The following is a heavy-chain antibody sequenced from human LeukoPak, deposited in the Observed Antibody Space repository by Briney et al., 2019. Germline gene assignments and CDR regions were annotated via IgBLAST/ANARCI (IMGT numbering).Heavy chain of an antibody. CDR2: VSRSGDYT. Sequence: GGSLRLSCAASGFNFNIFAMSWIRQAPGKGLEWVAGVSRSGDYTYYLDSVKGRFTISRDNSKKILYLQMNSLRADDTALYYCAKALYADYWGQGALVSVSS. CDR1: GFNFNIFA. V-gene: IGHV3-23*01. D-gene: IGHD5/OR15-5a*01. J-gene: IGHJ4*02. CDR3: AKALYADY.